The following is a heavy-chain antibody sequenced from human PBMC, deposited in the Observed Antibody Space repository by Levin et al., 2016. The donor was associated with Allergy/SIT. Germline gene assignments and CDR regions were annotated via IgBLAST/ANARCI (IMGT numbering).Heavy chain of an antibody. Sequence: VLQAPGKGLEWVSSISSSSSYIYYADSVKGRFTISRDNAKNSLYLQMNSLRAEDTAVYYCARASSLVSFDYWGQGTLVTVSS. CDR2: ISSSSSYI. J-gene: IGHJ4*02. V-gene: IGHV3-21*01. CDR3: ARASSLVSFDY. D-gene: IGHD6-13*01.